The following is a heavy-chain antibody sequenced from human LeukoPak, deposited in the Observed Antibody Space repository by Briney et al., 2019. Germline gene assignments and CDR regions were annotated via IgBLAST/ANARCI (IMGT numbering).Heavy chain of an antibody. V-gene: IGHV3-30-3*01. D-gene: IGHD3-10*01. Sequence: GGSLRLSCAASGFTFSSYAMHWVRQAPGKGLEWVAVISYDGSNKYYADSVKGRFTISRDNSKNTLYLQMKSLRAEDTAVYYCAKDGSGSYYLPYSSFDYWGQGTLVTVSS. J-gene: IGHJ4*02. CDR2: ISYDGSNK. CDR3: AKDGSGSYYLPYSSFDY. CDR1: GFTFSSYA.